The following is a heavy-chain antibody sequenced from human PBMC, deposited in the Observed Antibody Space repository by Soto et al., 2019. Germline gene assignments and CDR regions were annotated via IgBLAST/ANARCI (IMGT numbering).Heavy chain of an antibody. CDR1: GGTFSSYA. CDR3: ARDHMYRSSWPLDY. D-gene: IGHD6-13*01. J-gene: IGHJ4*02. CDR2: IIPIFGTA. Sequence: SVKVSCKASGGTFSSYAISWVRQAPGQGLEWMGGIIPIFGTANYAQKFQGRVTITADESTSTAYMELSSLRSEDTAVYYCARDHMYRSSWPLDYRGQGTFVTVSS. V-gene: IGHV1-69*13.